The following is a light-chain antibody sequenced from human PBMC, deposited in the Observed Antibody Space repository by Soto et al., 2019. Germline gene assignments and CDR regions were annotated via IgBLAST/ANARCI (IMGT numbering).Light chain of an antibody. CDR3: EQYGSSLSIT. J-gene: IGKJ5*01. Sequence: EIVLTQSPGTLSLSPGERATLSCRASQSVSSAHLAWYQQKPGQAPRLLIYGPSSRATGIPDRFSGSGSGTDFTLTISRLEPEDFAVYYCEQYGSSLSITFGQGTRLEMK. V-gene: IGKV3-20*01. CDR2: GPS. CDR1: QSVSSAH.